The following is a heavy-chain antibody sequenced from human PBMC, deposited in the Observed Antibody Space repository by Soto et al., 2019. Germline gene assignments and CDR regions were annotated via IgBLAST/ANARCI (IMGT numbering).Heavy chain of an antibody. V-gene: IGHV3-23*01. CDR1: GFTFRSDA. CDR3: AKEPVGPDWYFDF. J-gene: IGHJ2*01. CDR2: ISGSGIST. Sequence: DVQLLESGGGLVQPGGSLRLSCAASGFTFRSDAMSWVRQAPGKGLEWVSGISGSGISTHYADSVKGRFTVSRDNSKNTLYLQMNSLRAEDTAVYNCAKEPVGPDWYFDFWGRGTLVTVSS.